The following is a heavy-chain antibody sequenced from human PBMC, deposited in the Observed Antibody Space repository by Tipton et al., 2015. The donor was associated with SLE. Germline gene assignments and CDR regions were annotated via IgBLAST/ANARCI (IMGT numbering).Heavy chain of an antibody. V-gene: IGHV4-38-2*02. D-gene: IGHD3-10*01. Sequence: TLSLTCTVSGGSISSGYYWGWIRQPPGKGLEWIGSIYHSGSTYYNPSLKSRVTISVDTSKNQFSLKLSSVTAADTAVYYCARVDGSGSYYLLDYWGQGTLVTVSS. J-gene: IGHJ4*02. CDR1: GGSISSGYY. CDR2: IYHSGST. CDR3: ARVDGSGSYYLLDY.